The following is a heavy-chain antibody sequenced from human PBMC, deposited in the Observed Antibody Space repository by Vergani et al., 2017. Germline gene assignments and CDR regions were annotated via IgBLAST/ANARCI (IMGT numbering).Heavy chain of an antibody. J-gene: IGHJ4*02. Sequence: EVQLVESGGGLVQPGRSLRLSCAASGFTFDDYAMHWVRQAPGKGLEWVSGISGNSGSIGYADSVKGRFTISRDNAKTSLYLQMNSLRAEATAVYYCARARWFGESYYFDYWGQGTLVTVSS. V-gene: IGHV3-9*01. D-gene: IGHD3-10*01. CDR2: ISGNSGSI. CDR1: GFTFDDYA. CDR3: ARARWFGESYYFDY.